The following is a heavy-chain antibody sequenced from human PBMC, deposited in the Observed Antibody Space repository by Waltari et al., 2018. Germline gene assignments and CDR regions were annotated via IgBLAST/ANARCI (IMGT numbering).Heavy chain of an antibody. CDR1: GFPFSSYW. CDR2: IKQDGSEK. Sequence: EVQLVASGGGLVQPGGSLRLSCAASGFPFSSYWLRWVRQAPGKGLGWVANIKQDGSEKYYVDSVKGRFTISRDNAKNSLYLQMNSLRAEDTAVDYCAKRTGKTNYFDYWGQGTLVTVSS. V-gene: IGHV3-7*01. CDR3: AKRTGKTNYFDY. J-gene: IGHJ4*02. D-gene: IGHD1-1*01.